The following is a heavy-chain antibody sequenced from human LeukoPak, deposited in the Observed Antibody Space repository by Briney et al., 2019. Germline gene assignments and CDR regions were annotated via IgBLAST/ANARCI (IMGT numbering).Heavy chain of an antibody. CDR1: GFTFSSYG. Sequence: GGSLRLSCAASGFTFSSYGMHWVRQAPGKGLEWVAVIPYDGSNKYYADSVKGRFTISRDNSKNTLYLQMNSLRAEDTAVYYCAKDLRSASPAFDYWGQGTLVTVSS. CDR2: IPYDGSNK. J-gene: IGHJ4*02. D-gene: IGHD5/OR15-5a*01. CDR3: AKDLRSASPAFDY. V-gene: IGHV3-30*18.